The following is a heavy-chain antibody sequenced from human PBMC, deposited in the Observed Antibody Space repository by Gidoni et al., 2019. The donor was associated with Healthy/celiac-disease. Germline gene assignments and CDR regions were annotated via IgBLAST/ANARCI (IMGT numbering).Heavy chain of an antibody. CDR1: GVTFCSYG. Sequence: QLHLVVSGRGAVHPGVSLRFSWAARGVTFCSYGMHWVRQAQGKGLEWVAFIRYDGSNKYYADSVKGRFTISRDNSKNTLYLQMSRLRAEGTAVYYCAKGYCSGGSCDTLEYWGQGTLVTVSS. CDR3: AKGYCSGGSCDTLEY. J-gene: IGHJ4*02. CDR2: IRYDGSNK. V-gene: IGHV3-30*02. D-gene: IGHD2-15*01.